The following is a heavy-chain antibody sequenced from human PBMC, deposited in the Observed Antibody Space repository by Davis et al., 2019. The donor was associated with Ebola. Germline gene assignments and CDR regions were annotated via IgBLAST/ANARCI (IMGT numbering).Heavy chain of an antibody. CDR2: IKSKAFGGTT. V-gene: IGHV3-15*01. CDR3: ARVDYGNLDY. Sequence: GESLKISCAASGFTFSNAYMNWVRQSPGKGLEWVGRIKSKAFGGTTDYAAPVTGRFTISRDDSKNTLFLQMNSLKVEDTAVYFCARVDYGNLDYWGQGTLVTVSS. J-gene: IGHJ4*02. CDR1: GFTFSNAY. D-gene: IGHD4-17*01.